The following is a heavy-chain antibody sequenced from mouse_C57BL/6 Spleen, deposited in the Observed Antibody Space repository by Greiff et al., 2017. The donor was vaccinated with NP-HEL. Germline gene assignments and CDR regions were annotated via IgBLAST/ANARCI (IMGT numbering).Heavy chain of an antibody. D-gene: IGHD2-4*01. J-gene: IGHJ4*01. V-gene: IGHV1-18*01. CDR2: INPNNGGT. CDR1: GYTFTDYN. CDR3: ARTIYDYDGYAMDY. Sequence: EVKLVESGPELVKPGASVKIPCKASGYTFTDYNMDWVKQSHGKSLEWIGDINPNNGGTIYNQKFKGKATLTVDKSSSTAYMELRSLTSEDTAVYYCARTIYDYDGYAMDYWGQGTSVTVSS.